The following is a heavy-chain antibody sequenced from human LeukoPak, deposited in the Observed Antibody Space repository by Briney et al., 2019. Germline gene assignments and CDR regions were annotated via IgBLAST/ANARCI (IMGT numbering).Heavy chain of an antibody. J-gene: IGHJ4*02. V-gene: IGHV1-2*06. D-gene: IGHD2-2*01. CDR3: ARRRKYCSSTSCYSADGFDY. Sequence: GASVKVPCKASGYTFTGYYMHWVRQAPGQGLEWMGRINPNSGGTNYAQKFQGRVTMTRDTSISTAYMELSRLRSDDTAVYYCARRRKYCSSTSCYSADGFDYWGQGTLVTVSS. CDR2: INPNSGGT. CDR1: GYTFTGYY.